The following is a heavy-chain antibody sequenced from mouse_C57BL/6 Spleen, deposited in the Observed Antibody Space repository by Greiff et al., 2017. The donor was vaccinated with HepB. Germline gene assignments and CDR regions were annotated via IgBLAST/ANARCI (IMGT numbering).Heavy chain of an antibody. D-gene: IGHD3-1*01. CDR1: GYTFTSYD. J-gene: IGHJ1*03. CDR2: IYPRDGST. Sequence: QVHVKQSGPELVKPGASVKLSCKASGYTFTSYDINWVKQRPGQGLEWIGWIYPRDGSTKYNEKFKGKATLTVDTSSSTAYMELHSLTSEDSAVYFCARSGLGWYFDVWGTGTTVTVSS. CDR3: ARSGLGWYFDV. V-gene: IGHV1-85*01.